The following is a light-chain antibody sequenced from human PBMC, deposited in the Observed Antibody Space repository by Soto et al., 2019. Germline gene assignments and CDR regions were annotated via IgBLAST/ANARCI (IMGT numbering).Light chain of an antibody. CDR2: RDN. CDR1: NIGSKN. V-gene: IGLV3-9*01. CDR3: QVWDSSTAV. Sequence: SYELTQPLSVSVALGQTARITCGGNNIGSKNVHWYQQKPGQAPVLVIYRDNNRPSGIPERFSGSNSGNPATLTISRAQVGDEADYYCQVWDSSTAVFGGGTKVTVL. J-gene: IGLJ2*01.